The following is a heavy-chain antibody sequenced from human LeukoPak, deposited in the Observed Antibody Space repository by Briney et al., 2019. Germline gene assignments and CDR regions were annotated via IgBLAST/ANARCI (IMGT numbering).Heavy chain of an antibody. V-gene: IGHV3-30*18. J-gene: IGHJ4*02. Sequence: GGSLRLSCAASGFTFSSYGMHWVRQAPGKGLEWEAVISYDGSNKYYADSVKGRFTISRDNSKNTLYLQMNSLRAEDTAVYYCAKPKVEYYDILTGYYPDWGQGTLVTVSS. D-gene: IGHD3-9*01. CDR2: ISYDGSNK. CDR3: AKPKVEYYDILTGYYPD. CDR1: GFTFSSYG.